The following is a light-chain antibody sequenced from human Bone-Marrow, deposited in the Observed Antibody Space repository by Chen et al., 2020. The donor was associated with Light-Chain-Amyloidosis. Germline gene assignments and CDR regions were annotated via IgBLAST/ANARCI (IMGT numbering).Light chain of an antibody. CDR3: SSYAGSNNVV. J-gene: IGLJ2*01. CDR1: SSDVGGYNY. Sequence: QSALTQPPSASGSPGQSVTISCTGTSSDVGGYNYVSWYQQHPGKAPKLMIYEVSKRPSGVPDRFSGYKSGNTASLTVSGLQAEDEADDYCSSYAGSNNVVFGGGTKLTVL. V-gene: IGLV2-8*01. CDR2: EVS.